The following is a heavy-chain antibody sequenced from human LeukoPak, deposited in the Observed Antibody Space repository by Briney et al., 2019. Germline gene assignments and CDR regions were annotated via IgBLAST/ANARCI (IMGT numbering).Heavy chain of an antibody. CDR1: GFTFSDYY. J-gene: IGHJ6*02. D-gene: IGHD2-2*01. Sequence: PGGSLRLSCAASGFTFSDYYMDWVRQAPGKGLEWVCRTRNKANSYTTEYAASVKGRFTISRDDSKNSLYLQMNSLKTEDTAVYYCARGHVPNSYYYYIDVWGRGTTVTVSS. V-gene: IGHV3-72*01. CDR2: TRNKANSYTT. CDR3: ARGHVPNSYYYYIDV.